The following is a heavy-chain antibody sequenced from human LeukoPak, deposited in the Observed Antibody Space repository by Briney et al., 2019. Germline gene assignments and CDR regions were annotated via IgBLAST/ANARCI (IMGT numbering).Heavy chain of an antibody. CDR3: ARGYCSSTSCYAWFDP. D-gene: IGHD2-2*01. CDR1: GYTFTLYY. CDR2: INPSGGST. Sequence: ASVKVSCKASGYTFTLYYMHWVRQAPGQGPEWMGTINPSGGSTHYAQRFQGRVTMTRDTSTSTVDMELSSLRSEDMAVYYCARGYCSSTSCYAWFDPWGQGTLVTVSS. V-gene: IGHV1-46*01. J-gene: IGHJ5*02.